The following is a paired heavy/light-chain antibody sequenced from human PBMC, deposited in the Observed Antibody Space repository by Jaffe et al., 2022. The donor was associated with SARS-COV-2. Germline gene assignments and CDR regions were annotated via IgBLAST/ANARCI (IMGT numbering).Light chain of an antibody. CDR1: ALPKQY. V-gene: IGLV3-25*03. J-gene: IGLJ2*01. Sequence: SYELTQPPSVSVSPGQTARITCSGDALPKQYAYWYQQKPGQAPVLVIYKDSERPSGIPERFSGSSSGTTVTLTISGVQAEDEADYYCQSADSSGTSDVVFGGGTKLTVL. CDR3: QSADSSGTSDVV. CDR2: KDS.
Heavy chain of an antibody. J-gene: IGHJ6*02. CDR3: ARHMRRLPDRPNSSSSVRVAYYYGMDV. CDR1: GYSFTSYW. V-gene: IGHV5-10-1*03. CDR2: IDPSDSYT. D-gene: IGHD6-6*01. Sequence: EVQLVQSGAEVKKPGESLRISCKGSGYSFTSYWISWVRQMPGKGLEWMGRIDPSDSYTNYSPSFQGHVTISADKSISTAYLQWSSLKASDTAMYYCARHMRRLPDRPNSSSSVRVAYYYGMDVWGQGTTVTVSS.